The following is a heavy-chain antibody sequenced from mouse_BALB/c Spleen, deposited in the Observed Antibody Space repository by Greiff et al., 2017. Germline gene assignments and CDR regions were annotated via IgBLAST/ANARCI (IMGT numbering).Heavy chain of an antibody. D-gene: IGHD2-2*01. CDR2: INPGSGGT. V-gene: IGHV1-54*01. CDR3: AREGLRGYYFDY. J-gene: IGHJ2*01. CDR1: GYAFTNYL. Sequence: QVQLQQSGAELVRPGTSVKVSCKASGYAFTNYLIEWVKQRPGQGLEWIGVINPGSGGTNYNEKFKGKATLTADKSSSTAYMQLSSLTSDDSAVYFCAREGLRGYYFDYWGQGTTLTVSS.